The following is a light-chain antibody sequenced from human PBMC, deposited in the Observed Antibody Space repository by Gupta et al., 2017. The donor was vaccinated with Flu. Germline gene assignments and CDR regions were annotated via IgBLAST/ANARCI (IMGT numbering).Light chain of an antibody. Sequence: AIRMTQSPSSFSASTGDRVTITCRASQGMSSYLAWYQQKPGKAPKLLIYAASTLQSGVPSRFSGSGSGTDFTLTISFLQSEDFATYYCQQYYSYPRTFGQGTKVEIK. CDR1: QGMSSY. J-gene: IGKJ1*01. CDR2: AAS. CDR3: QQYYSYPRT. V-gene: IGKV1-8*01.